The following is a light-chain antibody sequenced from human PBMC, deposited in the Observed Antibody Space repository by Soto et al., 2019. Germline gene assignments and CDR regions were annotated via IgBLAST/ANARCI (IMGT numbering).Light chain of an antibody. Sequence: DIQMTQSPSTLSASVGDRVTITCRASQSIRTWLAWYQQKPGKAPRLLMYQASSLKSGVPSRFSGSGSETEFTLTITSLQPDDTATYYCQQYGTYLWTFGQGTKVDIK. CDR2: QAS. J-gene: IGKJ1*01. V-gene: IGKV1-5*03. CDR3: QQYGTYLWT. CDR1: QSIRTW.